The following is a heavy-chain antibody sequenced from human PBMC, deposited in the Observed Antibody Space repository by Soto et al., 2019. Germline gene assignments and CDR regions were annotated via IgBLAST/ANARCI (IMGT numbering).Heavy chain of an antibody. Sequence: EVQLVESGGGLVQPGESLRLSCSASGFTFSDYGMHWVRQGPGKGLVWVSRINPDGRSTNFADSVKGRFIVSRDNAKNTVYLQVNSLRAEDTAVYYCASGQRGGYYNDYWGPGTLVTVSS. CDR2: INPDGRST. CDR1: GFTFSDYG. J-gene: IGHJ4*02. V-gene: IGHV3-74*01. CDR3: ASGQRGGYYNDY. D-gene: IGHD3-22*01.